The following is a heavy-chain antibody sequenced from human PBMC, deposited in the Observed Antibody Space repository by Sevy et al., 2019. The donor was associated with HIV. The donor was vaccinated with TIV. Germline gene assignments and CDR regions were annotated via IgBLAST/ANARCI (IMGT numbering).Heavy chain of an antibody. Sequence: GGSLRLSCAASGFTFSSYSMNWVRQAPGKGLEWVSSISSSSSYIYYADSVKGRFTISRDNAKNSLYLQMNSLRAEDTAVYYCARESPTWKAFDIWGQGTMVTVSS. J-gene: IGHJ3*02. V-gene: IGHV3-21*01. CDR2: ISSSSSYI. CDR3: ARESPTWKAFDI. CDR1: GFTFSSYS. D-gene: IGHD1-1*01.